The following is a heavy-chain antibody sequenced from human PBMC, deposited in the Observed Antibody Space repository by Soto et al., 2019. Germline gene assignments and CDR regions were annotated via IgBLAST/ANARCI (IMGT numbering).Heavy chain of an antibody. CDR2: ISSVGGTI. D-gene: IGHD1-26*01. V-gene: IGHV3-48*02. Sequence: GGSLRLSCAASGFTFSACSMNWVRQAPGKGLEWVSYISSVGGTIYYADSVKGRFTISRDNAKNSLYLQMNSLRDEDTAVYYCASRSSFRSYGYYYGMDVWGQGTTVTVSS. J-gene: IGHJ6*02. CDR3: ASRSSFRSYGYYYGMDV. CDR1: GFTFSACS.